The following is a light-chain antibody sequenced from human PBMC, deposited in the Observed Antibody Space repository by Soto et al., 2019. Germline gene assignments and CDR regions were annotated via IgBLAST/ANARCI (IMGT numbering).Light chain of an antibody. J-gene: IGLJ2*01. CDR1: SSDVGGYNY. CDR2: EVS. CDR3: SSYTSSTTPVL. V-gene: IGLV2-14*01. Sequence: QSALTQPASVSGSPGQSITISCIGTSSDVGGYNYVSWYQQHPGKAPKLMIYEVSYRPSGVSNRFSGSKSGNTASLTISGLQAEDEADYYCSSYTSSTTPVLFGGGTKLTVL.